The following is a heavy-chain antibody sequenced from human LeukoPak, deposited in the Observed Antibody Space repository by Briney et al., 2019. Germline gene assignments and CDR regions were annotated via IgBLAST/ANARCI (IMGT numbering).Heavy chain of an antibody. CDR1: GYSFSSYW. CDR2: IDPSDSYT. D-gene: IGHD3-10*01. CDR3: ARHTISDY. V-gene: IGHV5-10-1*01. Sequence: WESLKISCKGSGYSFSSYWINWVRQMPGKGLEWMGRIDPSDSYTNYNPSFQGHVTISADKSISTAYLQWSSLKASDTAIYYCARHTISDYWGQGTQVTVSS. J-gene: IGHJ4*02.